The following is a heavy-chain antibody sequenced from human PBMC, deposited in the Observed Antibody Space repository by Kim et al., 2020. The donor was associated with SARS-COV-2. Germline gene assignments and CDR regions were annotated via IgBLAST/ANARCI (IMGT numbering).Heavy chain of an antibody. V-gene: IGHV3-23*01. Sequence: GGSLRLSCAASGFTFRSNTMNWVRQAPGKGLEWVSVFRGEGGNRFYAYSARGRFTISRADAKDTLNLQIQSLSAEDAATYYCVKDSLSGYSRFDFDVCG. CDR3: VKDSLSGYSRFDFDV. CDR2: FRGEGGNR. J-gene: IGHJ6*02. CDR1: GFTFRSNT. D-gene: IGHD2-15*01.